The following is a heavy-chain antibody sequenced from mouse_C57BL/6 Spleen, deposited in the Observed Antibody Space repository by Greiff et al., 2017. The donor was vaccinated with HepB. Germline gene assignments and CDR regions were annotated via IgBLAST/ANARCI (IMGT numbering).Heavy chain of an antibody. D-gene: IGHD2-5*01. Sequence: QVQLQQSGAELVKPGASVKLSCKASGYTFTSYWMHWVKQRPGQGLEWIGMIHPNSGSTNYNEKFKSKATLTVDKSSSTAYMQLSSLTAEDSAVYYCARRYSNFVFDYWGQGTTLTVSS. J-gene: IGHJ2*01. V-gene: IGHV1-64*01. CDR2: IHPNSGST. CDR3: ARRYSNFVFDY. CDR1: GYTFTSYW.